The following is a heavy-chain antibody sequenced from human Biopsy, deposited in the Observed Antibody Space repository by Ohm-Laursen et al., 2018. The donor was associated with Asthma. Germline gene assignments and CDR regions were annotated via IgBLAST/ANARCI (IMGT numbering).Heavy chain of an antibody. V-gene: IGHV1-69*13. CDR3: ARCQVGYSSGWSLLLKKIYYSGMDV. CDR1: GGTFSNFA. D-gene: IGHD6-19*01. CDR2: IMTVFGTT. Sequence: GGSVKVSCNAPGGTFSNFAISWVRQAPGQGLEWLGGIMTVFGTTNYAQKFQGRVTITADESTSTAYMEVTSLRSEDTAIYYCARCQVGYSSGWSLLLKKIYYSGMDVWGQGTAVTVSS. J-gene: IGHJ6*02.